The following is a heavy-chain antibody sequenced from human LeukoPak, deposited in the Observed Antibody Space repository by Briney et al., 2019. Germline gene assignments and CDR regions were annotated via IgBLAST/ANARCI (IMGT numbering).Heavy chain of an antibody. J-gene: IGHJ4*02. CDR1: GRSISSNIHY. CDR3: ARDGVEVGGTRYFDY. V-gene: IGHV4-39*07. D-gene: IGHD2-15*01. Sequence: SETLSLTCSVSGRSISSNIHYSAWIRQPPGKGLEWTGSIFYSGGTHYNASVKNRVTKAVDTSPNQFSLKLCSVAAADTAVYYGARDGVEVGGTRYFDYWGQGTLVTVSS. CDR2: IFYSGGT.